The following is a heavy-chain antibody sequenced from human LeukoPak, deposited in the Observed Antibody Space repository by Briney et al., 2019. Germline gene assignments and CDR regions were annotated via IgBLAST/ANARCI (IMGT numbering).Heavy chain of an antibody. CDR2: INPNSGGT. CDR3: ARGEVVPAASYNWFDP. Sequence: GASVKVSCKASGYTFTGYYMHWVRQAPGQGLEWMGWINPNSGGTNYAQKFQGRVTMTRDTSISTAYMELSRLRSDDTAVHYCARGEVVPAASYNWFDPWGQGTLVTVSS. V-gene: IGHV1-2*02. D-gene: IGHD2-2*01. J-gene: IGHJ5*02. CDR1: GYTFTGYY.